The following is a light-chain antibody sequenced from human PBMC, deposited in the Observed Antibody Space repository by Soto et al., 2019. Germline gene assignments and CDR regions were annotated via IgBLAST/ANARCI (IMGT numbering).Light chain of an antibody. J-gene: IGKJ1*01. CDR1: QSVSSN. CDR3: QHYNNWPRT. V-gene: IGKV3-15*01. CDR2: GAS. Sequence: EIVMTQSPATLSVSPGERATLSCRASQSVSSNLAWYQQKPGQAPRLLIYGASTRATGIPARFSGSGSGTEFTLTISSLQSVDFAVYYCQHYNNWPRTFGQGTKVEIK.